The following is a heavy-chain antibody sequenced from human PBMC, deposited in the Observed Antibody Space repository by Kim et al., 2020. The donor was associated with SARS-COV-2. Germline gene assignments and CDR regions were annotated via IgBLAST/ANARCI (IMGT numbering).Heavy chain of an antibody. V-gene: IGHV1-69*01. D-gene: IGHD2-21*01. CDR3: ARGDHWFDP. J-gene: IGHJ5*02. Sequence: GATNYAPNTKGRAAIPADESTSPAYMELSSLRSEDTAVYYCARGDHWFDPWGQGTLVTVSS. CDR2: GAT.